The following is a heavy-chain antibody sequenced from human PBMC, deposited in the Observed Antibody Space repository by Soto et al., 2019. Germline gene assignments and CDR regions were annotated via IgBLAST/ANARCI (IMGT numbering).Heavy chain of an antibody. J-gene: IGHJ4*02. D-gene: IGHD3-16*01. CDR3: AGHLGPTGVMD. Sequence: QLQLQESGPGLVRPSETLSLTCAVSGDYIGSSAYFWGWTRQSPGKGLEWIASIGPGGNSNYNPSLKSRVPISSDASTNHFSLTVTAVTAADTAIYSCAGHLGPTGVMDWGKGLLVTVSS. V-gene: IGHV4-39*01. CDR2: IGPGGNS. CDR1: GDYIGSSAYF.